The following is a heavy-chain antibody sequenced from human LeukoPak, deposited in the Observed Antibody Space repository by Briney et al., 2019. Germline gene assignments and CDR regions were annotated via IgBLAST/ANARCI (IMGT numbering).Heavy chain of an antibody. Sequence: GGSLRLSCAASGFIFSTYAMRWVRQAPGKGLEWVSTISGNGGSTYYADSVKGRFTISRDNSKNTLYLQMNSLRVEDTAVYYCAKPPPDSSSWLFDYWGQGALVTVSS. V-gene: IGHV3-23*01. CDR1: GFIFSTYA. CDR3: AKPPPDSSSWLFDY. CDR2: ISGNGGST. J-gene: IGHJ4*02. D-gene: IGHD6-13*01.